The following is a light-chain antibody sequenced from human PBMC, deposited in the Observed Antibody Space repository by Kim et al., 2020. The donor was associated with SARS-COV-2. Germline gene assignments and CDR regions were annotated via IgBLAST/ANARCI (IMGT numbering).Light chain of an antibody. CDR2: DAS. CDR3: QKCNGPPWT. Sequence: DIQMTQSPSSLSASVGDRVTITCRASQDISNNVAWYQQKPGEVPKLLMYDASLLQSGVPSRLSGSGSGTDFTLTISSLQPEDVATYYCQKCNGPPWTFGQGTKVDIK. V-gene: IGKV1-27*01. J-gene: IGKJ1*01. CDR1: QDISNN.